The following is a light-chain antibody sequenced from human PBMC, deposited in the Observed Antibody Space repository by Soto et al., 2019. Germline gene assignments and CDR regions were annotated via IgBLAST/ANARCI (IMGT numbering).Light chain of an antibody. CDR3: QDRSSWLIT. Sequence: LLIKARATLSLGKGEEATLCCRASQSVSSYLAWYQQKPGQAPRLLIYDVSNRATGIPARFSGSGSGTDFTLTIISLEPEDFAVYYSQDRSSWLITLAQGTRLEIK. CDR1: QSVSSY. J-gene: IGKJ5*01. CDR2: DVS. V-gene: IGKV3-11*01.